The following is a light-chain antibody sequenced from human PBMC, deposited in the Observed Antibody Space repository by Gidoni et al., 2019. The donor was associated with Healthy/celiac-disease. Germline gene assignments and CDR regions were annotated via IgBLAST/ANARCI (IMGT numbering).Light chain of an antibody. CDR1: KLGDKY. V-gene: IGLV3-1*01. CDR2: QDS. CDR3: QAWDSSNAV. J-gene: IGLJ1*01. Sequence: SYELTQPPSVSVSPGQTASITCSGDKLGDKYACWYQQTPGQSPVLVIYQDSKRPSGIPERFSGSNSGNTATLTISGTQAMDEADYYCQAWDSSNAVFGTGTKVTVL.